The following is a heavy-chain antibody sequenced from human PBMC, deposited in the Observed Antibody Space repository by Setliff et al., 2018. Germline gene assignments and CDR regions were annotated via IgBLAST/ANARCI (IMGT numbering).Heavy chain of an antibody. V-gene: IGHV4-39*07. J-gene: IGHJ6*02. CDR2: IFYGGST. D-gene: IGHD3-10*01. CDR1: GASISSSSYY. CDR3: ATLLANYGSGMDV. Sequence: SETLSLTCTVSGASISSSSYYWAWIRQPPGRGLELIGSIFYGGSTYYNPSLKSRVTISVDTSKNQFSLKVNSVTAADTAVYYCATLLANYGSGMDVWGQGTTVTVSS.